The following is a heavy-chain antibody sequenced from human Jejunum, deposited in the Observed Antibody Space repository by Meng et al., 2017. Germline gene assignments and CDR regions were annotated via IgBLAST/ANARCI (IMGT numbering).Heavy chain of an antibody. CDR2: ISSSALSI. CDR1: GFSFNSYD. V-gene: IGHV3-48*03. J-gene: IGHJ4*02. Sequence: GGSLRLSCAASGFSFNSYDMNWVRQAPGKGLEWVAYISSSALSIHYADSVKGRFTISRDNAKSSLSLQMNTLRAEDTAVYYCATYYFDSSGYSPFDYWGQGTLVTVSS. CDR3: ATYYFDSSGYSPFDY. D-gene: IGHD3-22*01.